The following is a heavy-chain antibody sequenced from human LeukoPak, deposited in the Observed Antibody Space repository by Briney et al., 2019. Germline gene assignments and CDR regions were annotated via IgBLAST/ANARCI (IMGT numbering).Heavy chain of an antibody. J-gene: IGHJ4*02. CDR2: IYYSGST. CDR1: GGSISSYY. V-gene: IGHV4-59*12. Sequence: SETLSLTCTVPGGSISSYYWSWIRQPPGKGLEWIGYIYYSGSTNYNPSLKSRVTISVDTSKNQFSLKLNSVTAADTAVYYCARATMVRVVFPFGYWGQGTLVTVSS. D-gene: IGHD3-10*01. CDR3: ARATMVRVVFPFGY.